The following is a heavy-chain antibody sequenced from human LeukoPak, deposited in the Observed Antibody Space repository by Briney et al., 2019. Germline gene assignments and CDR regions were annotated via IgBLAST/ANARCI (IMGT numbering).Heavy chain of an antibody. CDR1: GASITGGSYY. CDR2: IYTSGIT. CDR3: ARWKYVDYERTFDY. Sequence: PSETLSLTCTVSGASITGGSYYWTWIRQPAGKGLEWIGRIYTSGITTYNPSLKSRVTISVDTSKNQFSLKLTSATAADTAIYYCARWKYVDYERTFDYWGQGALVTVSS. V-gene: IGHV4-61*02. J-gene: IGHJ4*02. D-gene: IGHD4-17*01.